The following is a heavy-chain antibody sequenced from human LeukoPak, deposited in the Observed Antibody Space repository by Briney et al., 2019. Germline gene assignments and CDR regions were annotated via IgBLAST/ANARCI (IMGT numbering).Heavy chain of an antibody. Sequence: QAGGSLRLSCAASGFTVSANYVSWVRQAPAKGLEWVSVIYMNGVTYHADSVKGRFTISRDDSRNTVYLQMNSLRADDTAVYYRAKGGRWLLGSLYFDYWGQGALVTVSS. V-gene: IGHV3-53*05. D-gene: IGHD5-12*01. CDR3: AKGGRWLLGSLYFDY. CDR1: GFTVSANY. J-gene: IGHJ4*02. CDR2: IYMNGVT.